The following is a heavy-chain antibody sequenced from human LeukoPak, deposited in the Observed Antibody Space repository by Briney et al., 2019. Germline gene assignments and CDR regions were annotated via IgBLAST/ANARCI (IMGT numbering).Heavy chain of an antibody. Sequence: SETLSLTCTASGGSISSYYWSWIRQSPGKGLEWIGYIYYSGSTNYNPSLKSRVTISVDTSKNQFSLKLSSVTAADTAVYYCARVIWFGELSSHIDYWGQGTLVTVSS. J-gene: IGHJ4*02. CDR2: IYYSGST. D-gene: IGHD3-10*01. CDR3: ARVIWFGELSSHIDY. V-gene: IGHV4-59*01. CDR1: GGSISSYY.